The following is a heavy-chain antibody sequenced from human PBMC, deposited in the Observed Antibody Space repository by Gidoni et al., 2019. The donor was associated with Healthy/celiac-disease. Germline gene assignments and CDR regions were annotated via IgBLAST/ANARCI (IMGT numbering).Heavy chain of an antibody. Sequence: QVQLVQSGAEVKKPGSSVMFYCKAPRGTFSSDAISWVRQGPGQGLEWMGGIITIFGTANYEQKFQGRVTITADESTSTAYRELSSLRSEDTGVYYCARDLAPLRGSAAADYWGQGTLVTVSS. J-gene: IGHJ4*02. D-gene: IGHD6-13*01. CDR3: ARDLAPLRGSAAADY. V-gene: IGHV1-69*01. CDR1: RGTFSSDA. CDR2: IITIFGTA.